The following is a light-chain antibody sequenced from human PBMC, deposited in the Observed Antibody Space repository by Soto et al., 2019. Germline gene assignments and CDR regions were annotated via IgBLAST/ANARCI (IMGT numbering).Light chain of an antibody. CDR3: QKHNTVPLT. CDR2: AAS. J-gene: IGKJ3*01. V-gene: IGKV1-27*01. Sequence: DIQMTQSPSSLSASVEGRVIITCRASQSISNHLNWYQQKPGKAPKRLIYAASTLQPGVPSRFSGGGSGVDFTLTISSLQPEDVATYYCQKHNTVPLTFGPGTKVDIK. CDR1: QSISNH.